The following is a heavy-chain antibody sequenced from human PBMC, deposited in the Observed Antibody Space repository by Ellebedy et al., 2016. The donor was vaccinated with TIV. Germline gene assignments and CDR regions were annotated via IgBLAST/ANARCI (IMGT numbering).Heavy chain of an antibody. CDR1: GFAFSSYG. Sequence: GESLKISCAASGFAFSSYGMHWVRQAPGKGLEWVAVISYHGSHKYYADSVKGRFTISRDNSKNTLYLQINSLRAEDTAVYYCAKRGVGYNWNYDYWGQGTLVTVSS. CDR2: ISYHGSHK. D-gene: IGHD1-20*01. V-gene: IGHV3-30*18. J-gene: IGHJ4*02. CDR3: AKRGVGYNWNYDY.